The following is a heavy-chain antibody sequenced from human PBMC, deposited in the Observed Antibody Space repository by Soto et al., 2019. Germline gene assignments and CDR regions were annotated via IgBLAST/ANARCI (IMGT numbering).Heavy chain of an antibody. Sequence: PGGSLRLSCAASGFTFSSYAMGWVRQAPGKGLEWVSAISGSGGSTYYADSVKGRFTISRDNSKNTLYLQMNSLRAEDTAVYYCVSGSGSYYNGETPNYYYYYGMDVWGQGTTVTVSS. CDR3: VSGSGSYYNGETPNYYYYYGMDV. CDR1: GFTFSSYA. D-gene: IGHD3-10*01. CDR2: ISGSGGST. J-gene: IGHJ6*02. V-gene: IGHV3-23*01.